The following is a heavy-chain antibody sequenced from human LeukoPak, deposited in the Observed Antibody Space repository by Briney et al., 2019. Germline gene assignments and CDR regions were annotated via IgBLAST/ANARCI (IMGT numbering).Heavy chain of an antibody. CDR2: INHSGST. V-gene: IGHV4-34*01. CDR3: ARGRPAVVNY. Sequence: SETLSLTCAVYGVSFSGYYWSWIRQPPGKGLEWIGEINHSGSTNYNPSLKSRVTISVDTSKNQFSLKLSSVTAADTAVYYCARGRPAVVNYWGQGSLVTVSS. J-gene: IGHJ4*02. D-gene: IGHD6-19*01. CDR1: GVSFSGYY.